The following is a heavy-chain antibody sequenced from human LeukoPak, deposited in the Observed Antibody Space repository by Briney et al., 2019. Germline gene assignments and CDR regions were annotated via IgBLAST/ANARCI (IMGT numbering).Heavy chain of an antibody. CDR3: AGARRGYSYGHLDY. CDR1: GFTFSSYG. V-gene: IGHV3-33*01. J-gene: IGHJ4*02. Sequence: GRSLRLSCAASGFTFSSYGMHWVRQAPGKGLEWVAVIWYDGSNKYYADSVKGRFTISRDNSKNTLYLQMNSLRAEDTAVHYCAGARRGYSYGHLDYWGQGTLVTVSS. CDR2: IWYDGSNK. D-gene: IGHD5-18*01.